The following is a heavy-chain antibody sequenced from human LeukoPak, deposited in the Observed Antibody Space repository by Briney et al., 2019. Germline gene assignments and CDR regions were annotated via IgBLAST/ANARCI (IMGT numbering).Heavy chain of an antibody. CDR1: GGSFSGYY. V-gene: IGHV4-34*01. J-gene: IGHJ3*02. Sequence: KPSETLSLTCAVYGGSFSGYYWSWIRQPPGKGLEWIGEINHSGSTNYNPSLKSRVTISVDTSKNQFSLKLSSVTAADTAVYYCARGDQQLGDAFDIWGQGTMVTVSS. CDR3: ARGDQQLGDAFDI. CDR2: INHSGST. D-gene: IGHD6-13*01.